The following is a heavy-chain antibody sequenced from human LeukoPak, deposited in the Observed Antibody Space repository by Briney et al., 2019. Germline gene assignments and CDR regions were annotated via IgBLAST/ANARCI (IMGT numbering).Heavy chain of an antibody. J-gene: IGHJ4*02. CDR3: AMGVGAPEDLAVAADFDY. CDR1: GGTFSIYV. V-gene: IGHV1-69*06. Sequence: SVKVSFKASGGTFSIYVINWERQAPGQGLEWMGGIIPIFGTANYAQKFQGRVTITADKSTSTAYMELSSLRSEDTAVYYCAMGVGAPEDLAVAADFDYWGQGTLVTVSS. D-gene: IGHD6-19*01. CDR2: IIPIFGTA.